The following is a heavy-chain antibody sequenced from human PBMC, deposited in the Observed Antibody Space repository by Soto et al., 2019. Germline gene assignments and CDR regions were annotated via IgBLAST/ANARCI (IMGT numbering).Heavy chain of an antibody. V-gene: IGHV1-18*01. Sequence: QVQLVQSGAEVRKPGASVNVSCKTSGYIFTNYGVAWVRQAPAQGLELVAWISGYNGYPKYTQNFQGRVTVTTDTSTRTGYMELRNLKSDDTAVYYCARASAGALYDFWGQGTLVTVSS. CDR1: GYIFTNYG. J-gene: IGHJ4*02. CDR3: ARASAGALYDF. CDR2: ISGYNGYP.